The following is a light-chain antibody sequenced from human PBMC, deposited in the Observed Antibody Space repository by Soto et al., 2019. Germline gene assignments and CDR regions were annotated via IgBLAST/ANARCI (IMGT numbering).Light chain of an antibody. V-gene: IGLV2-14*01. J-gene: IGLJ3*02. CDR2: QVN. Sequence: QSVLTQPASVSGSPGQTITITCTGTSSDIGAYNYVCCYRQYPGKAPPLMISQVNKRPSVVSNRFAGSKSDNTSSLTISGLQAEDEADDYCCSYSSVTSWVFGGGTKLTVL. CDR1: SSDIGAYNY. CDR3: CSYSSVTSWV.